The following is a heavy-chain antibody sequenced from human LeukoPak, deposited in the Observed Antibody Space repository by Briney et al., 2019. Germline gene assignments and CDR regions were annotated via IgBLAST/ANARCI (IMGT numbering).Heavy chain of an antibody. Sequence: KPSETLSLICSVSGSSISSGQYWGWIRQPPGKGLEWIGSIYDSGNINYSPSIKSRVTISVDVSKNQSSLNLRPETAEDTAVYYCARQSSRSYDSAFDIWGQGTMVTVSS. CDR1: GSSISSGQY. D-gene: IGHD1-26*01. J-gene: IGHJ3*02. CDR3: ARQSSRSYDSAFDI. CDR2: IYDSGNI. V-gene: IGHV4-38-2*01.